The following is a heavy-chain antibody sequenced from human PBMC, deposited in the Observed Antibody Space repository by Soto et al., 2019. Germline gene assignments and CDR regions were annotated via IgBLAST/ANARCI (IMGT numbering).Heavy chain of an antibody. CDR1: GFTFSSYG. D-gene: IGHD6-19*01. CDR2: IWYDGSNK. J-gene: IGHJ3*02. V-gene: IGHV3-33*06. Sequence: GGSLRLSCAASGFTFSSYGMHWVRQAPGKGLEWVAVIWYDGSNKYYADPVKGRFTISRDNSKNTLYLQMNSLRAEDTAVYYCAKGDAFRGGSIGCYGTGFGALEIWGQGTMVTVSS. CDR3: AKGDAFRGGSIGCYGTGFGALEI.